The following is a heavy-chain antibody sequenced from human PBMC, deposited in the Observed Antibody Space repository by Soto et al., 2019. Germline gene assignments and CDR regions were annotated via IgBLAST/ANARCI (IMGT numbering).Heavy chain of an antibody. J-gene: IGHJ4*02. CDR3: ARDIASYAYGEGY. D-gene: IGHD2-21*01. CDR1: GGSITIYW. CDR2: VYYSATK. Sequence: SETLSLTRTVCGGSITIYWWYWLRQPAGKGLEWIGRVYYSATKEYKQYLNSRAPMSVDTSKNQFSLKLSSVTAADTAVYYCARDIASYAYGEGYWGQGIQVTVS. V-gene: IGHV4-4*07.